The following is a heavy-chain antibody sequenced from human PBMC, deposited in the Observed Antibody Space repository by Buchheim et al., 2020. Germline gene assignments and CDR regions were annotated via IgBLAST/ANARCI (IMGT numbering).Heavy chain of an antibody. CDR2: IKDEGSER. J-gene: IGHJ6*02. Sequence: EVQLVESGGGLVQPGGSLRLSCAASGFTLSNYWMSWVRQAPGKGLDWVANIKDEGSERYYVGSVKGRFTISRDNAKNSVYLQMNSLSAEDTAVYYCARVQEECGSSCYTQPERYGLDVWGQGTT. V-gene: IGHV3-7*03. CDR1: GFTLSNYW. D-gene: IGHD2-15*01. CDR3: ARVQEECGSSCYTQPERYGLDV.